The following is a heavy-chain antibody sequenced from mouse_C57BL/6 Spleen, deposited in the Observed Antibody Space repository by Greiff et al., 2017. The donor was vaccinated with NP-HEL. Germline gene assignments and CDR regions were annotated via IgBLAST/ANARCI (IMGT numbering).Heavy chain of an antibody. CDR3: ARPYYDYDFDY. Sequence: QVQLQQSGAELVKPGASVKLSCKASGYTFTSYWMQWVKQRPGQGLEWIGEIDPSDSYTNYNQKFKGKATLTVDTSSSTAYMQLSSLTSEDSAVYYCARPYYDYDFDYWGQGTTLTVSS. CDR2: IDPSDSYT. CDR1: GYTFTSYW. J-gene: IGHJ2*01. V-gene: IGHV1-50*01. D-gene: IGHD2-4*01.